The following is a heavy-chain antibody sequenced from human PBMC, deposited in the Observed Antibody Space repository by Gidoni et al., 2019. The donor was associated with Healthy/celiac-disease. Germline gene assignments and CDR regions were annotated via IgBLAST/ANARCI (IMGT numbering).Heavy chain of an antibody. D-gene: IGHD3-3*01. CDR3: ARDPRVEWLLYSYYYGMDV. V-gene: IGHV3-21*01. J-gene: IGHJ6*02. CDR2: ISSSSSYI. CDR1: GFTFSSYS. Sequence: EVQLVESGGGLVKPGGSLRLSCAASGFTFSSYSMNWVRQAPGNGLEWVSSISSSSSYIYYADSVKGRFTISRDNAKNSLYLQMNSLRAEDTAVYYCARDPRVEWLLYSYYYGMDVWGQGTTVTVSS.